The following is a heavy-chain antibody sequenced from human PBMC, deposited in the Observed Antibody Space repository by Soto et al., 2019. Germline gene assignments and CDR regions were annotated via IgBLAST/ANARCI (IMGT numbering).Heavy chain of an antibody. J-gene: IGHJ4*02. CDR2: IYYSGNT. V-gene: IGHV4-59*05. CDR1: GGSINNYY. CDR3: ASQTYQYNSRSYYYTLDYFDY. D-gene: IGHD3-22*01. Sequence: SETLSLTCTVSGGSINNYYWGWIRQPPGKGLEWIGSIYYSGNTYHNPSLKSRVTISADTSNNKVSLKLSSVTAADTAVYFCASQTYQYNSRSYYYTLDYFDYWGQGTPVTVSS.